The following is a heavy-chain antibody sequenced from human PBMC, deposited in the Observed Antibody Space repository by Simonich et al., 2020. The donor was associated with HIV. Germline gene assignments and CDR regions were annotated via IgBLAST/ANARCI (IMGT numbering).Heavy chain of an antibody. CDR1: GYTLTAYY. CDR2: VNPTRGGT. V-gene: IGHV1-2*02. J-gene: IGHJ4*02. Sequence: QVQLVQSGAEVKKPGDSVKVSCKTSGYTLTAYYMHWVRQAPGQGLEWMGWVNPTRGGTYDVQNFQGRVTMTRDTSISTAYMELSRLRSDDTAVYYCARDACRGGTCSFDYWGQGTLVTVSS. D-gene: IGHD2-15*01. CDR3: ARDACRGGTCSFDY.